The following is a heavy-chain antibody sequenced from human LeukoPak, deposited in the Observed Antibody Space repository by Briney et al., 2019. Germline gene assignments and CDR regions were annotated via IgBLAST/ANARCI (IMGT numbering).Heavy chain of an antibody. CDR2: IGWNSDYI. CDR3: IKDTSMGGADY. D-gene: IGHD1-26*01. V-gene: IGHV3-9*02. J-gene: IGHJ4*02. CDR1: GFTSDDYA. Sequence: LRLSCAGSGFTSDDYAMRWVRQLPGKGLEWVSGIGWNSDYIGYADSVKGRFTISRDNAKNSLYLQMNSLRVEDTALYYCIKDTSMGGADYWGQGTLVTVSS.